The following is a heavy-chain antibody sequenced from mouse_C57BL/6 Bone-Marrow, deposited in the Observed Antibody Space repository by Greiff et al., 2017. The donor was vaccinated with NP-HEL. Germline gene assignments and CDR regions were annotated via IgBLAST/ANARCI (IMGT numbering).Heavy chain of an antibody. J-gene: IGHJ3*01. D-gene: IGHD2-1*01. Sequence: QVQLKQPGAELVKPGASVKLSCKASGYTFTSYWMQWVKQRPGQGLEWIGEIDPSDSYTNYNQKFKGKATLTVDTSSSTAYMQLSSLTSEDSAVYYCARDGTLFAYWGQGTLVTVSA. CDR2: IDPSDSYT. CDR1: GYTFTSYW. V-gene: IGHV1-50*01. CDR3: ARDGTLFAY.